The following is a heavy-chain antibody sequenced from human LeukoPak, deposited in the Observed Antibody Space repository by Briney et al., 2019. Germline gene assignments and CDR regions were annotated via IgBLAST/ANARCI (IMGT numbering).Heavy chain of an antibody. D-gene: IGHD3-10*01. V-gene: IGHV3-23*01. J-gene: IGHJ4*02. CDR3: AKDLPITMVRGVNFDY. CDR1: GFTFSSYA. Sequence: GGSLRLSCAASGFTFSSYAMSWVRQAPGKGLEWVSAISGSGGSTYYADSVKGRFTNSRDNSKNTLYLQMNSLRAEDTAVYYCAKDLPITMVRGVNFDYWGQGTLVTVSS. CDR2: ISGSGGST.